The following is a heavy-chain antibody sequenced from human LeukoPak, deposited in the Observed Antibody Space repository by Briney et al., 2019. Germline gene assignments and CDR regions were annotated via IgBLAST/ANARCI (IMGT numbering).Heavy chain of an antibody. V-gene: IGHV3-7*05. CDR2: INKDESEK. D-gene: IGHD3-16*02. CDR1: GFTFSNYW. J-gene: IGHJ4*02. Sequence: GGSLRLSCAASGFTFSNYWMSWVRQAPGKGLEWVANINKDESEKYYADSVKGRFIISRDNAQSSLYLQMSNLRAEDTAVYYCARDSSPGYYDYVWGTYPRYWGQGTLVTVSS. CDR3: ARDSSPGYYDYVWGTYPRY.